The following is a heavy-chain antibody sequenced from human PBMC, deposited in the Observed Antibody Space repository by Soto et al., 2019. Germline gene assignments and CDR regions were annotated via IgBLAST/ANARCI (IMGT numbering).Heavy chain of an antibody. V-gene: IGHV3-15*01. D-gene: IGHD3-16*02. Sequence: GGSLRLSCAASGFTFSNTWMSWVRQAPGKGLEWVGRIKSKTDGGTTDYAAPVKGRFTISRVDSKNTLYLQMNSLKTEDTAVYYCTTDDRGFMITFGGVIVWGQGTLVTVSS. CDR2: IKSKTDGGTT. CDR1: GFTFSNTW. J-gene: IGHJ4*02. CDR3: TTDDRGFMITFGGVIV.